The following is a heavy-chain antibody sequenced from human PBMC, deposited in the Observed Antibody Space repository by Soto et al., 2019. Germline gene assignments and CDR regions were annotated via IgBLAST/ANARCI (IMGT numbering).Heavy chain of an antibody. CDR2: IIPIFGAA. Sequence: SVKVSCKASGGTFSSYAISWVRQAPGQGLEWMGGIIPIFGAANYAQKFQGRVTITADESTSTAYMELSSLRSEDTAVYYCARHLGGFGELYYYYYGMDVWGQGTTVTVSS. V-gene: IGHV1-69*13. CDR1: GGTFSSYA. D-gene: IGHD3-10*01. CDR3: ARHLGGFGELYYYYYGMDV. J-gene: IGHJ6*02.